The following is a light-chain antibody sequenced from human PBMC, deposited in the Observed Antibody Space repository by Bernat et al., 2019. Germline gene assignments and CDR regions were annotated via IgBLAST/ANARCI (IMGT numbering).Light chain of an antibody. J-gene: IGLJ2*01. CDR2: DVN. CDR1: SSDVGGYNF. CDR3: SSYAGSGTEL. V-gene: IGLV2-8*01. Sequence: QSALTRPPSASGSPGQSVTISCTGTSSDVGGYNFLSWYQHHPGQAPKLIIYDVNKRPSGVPDRFSGSKSGNTASLTVSGLQAEDEAHYYCSSYAGSGTELFGGGTKLTVL.